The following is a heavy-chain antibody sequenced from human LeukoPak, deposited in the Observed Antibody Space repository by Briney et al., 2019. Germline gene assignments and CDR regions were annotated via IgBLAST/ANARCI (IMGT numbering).Heavy chain of an antibody. D-gene: IGHD3-22*01. CDR2: LYRGGST. J-gene: IGHJ4*02. CDR1: GFTFSSYA. CDR3: ARTSHDSSGYYAYYFDY. V-gene: IGHV3-66*01. Sequence: GGSLRLSCAASGFTFSSYAMGWVPQAPGKGLEWGSVLYRGGSTYYADSVKGRFTISRDNSKNTLYLQMNSLRAEDTAVYYCARTSHDSSGYYAYYFDYWGQGTLVTVSS.